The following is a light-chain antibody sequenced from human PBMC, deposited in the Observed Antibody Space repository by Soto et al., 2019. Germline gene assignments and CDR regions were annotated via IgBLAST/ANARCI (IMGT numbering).Light chain of an antibody. J-gene: IGKJ1*01. CDR2: GAS. V-gene: IGKV3-15*01. CDR1: QSVSRN. Sequence: EIVMTQSPATLSVSPGERGTLSCSASQSVSRNLAWYQQKPVQAPRLLXYGASTRATGIPARFSGSGSGTEFTLTISSLQYEDFAVHYCQHYNNWPPWTFGQGTKVDIK. CDR3: QHYNNWPPWT.